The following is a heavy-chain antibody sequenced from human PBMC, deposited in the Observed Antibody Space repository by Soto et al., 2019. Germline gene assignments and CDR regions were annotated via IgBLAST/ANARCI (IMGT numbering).Heavy chain of an antibody. CDR1: GYTFTSYY. Sequence: QVQLVQSGAEVKKPGASVKVSCKASGYTFTSYYMHWVRQAPGQGLEWMGIINPSGGSTSYAQKFQGRVTMTRDTSTRTVYMELSSLRSEDTAVYYCASNSAEDAFDIWGQGTMVTVSS. V-gene: IGHV1-46*03. J-gene: IGHJ3*02. CDR2: INPSGGST. CDR3: ASNSAEDAFDI. D-gene: IGHD1-1*01.